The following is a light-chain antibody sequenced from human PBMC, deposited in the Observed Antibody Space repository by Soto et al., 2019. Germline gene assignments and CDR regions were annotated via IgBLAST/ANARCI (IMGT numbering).Light chain of an antibody. V-gene: IGLV4-69*01. CDR3: QNWGSGIHV. Sequence: QSVLTQSPSASASLGASVKLTCTLSSGHSSYAIAWHQQQPEKGPRYLMKLNSDGSHSKGDGIPDRFSGSSSGAERYLTISSLQFEDEADYYCQNWGSGIHVFGGGTKLTVL. J-gene: IGLJ2*01. CDR1: SGHSSYA. CDR2: LNSDGSH.